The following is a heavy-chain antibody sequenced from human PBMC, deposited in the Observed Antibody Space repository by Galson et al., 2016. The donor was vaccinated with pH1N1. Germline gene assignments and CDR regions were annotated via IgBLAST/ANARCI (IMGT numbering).Heavy chain of an antibody. J-gene: IGHJ3*02. CDR3: ARDAFTGYSNDGFDI. CDR2: VSTSGIT. Sequence: TLSLTCNVSGGSINSGSFYWSWIRQPAGKGLEWIGCVSTSGITSYEPSLASRITISLDRSKNQFSLNLSSVTAADTAVYYCARDAFTGYSNDGFDIWGQGTKVTVSS. D-gene: IGHD3-9*01. CDR1: GGSINSGSFY. V-gene: IGHV4-61*02.